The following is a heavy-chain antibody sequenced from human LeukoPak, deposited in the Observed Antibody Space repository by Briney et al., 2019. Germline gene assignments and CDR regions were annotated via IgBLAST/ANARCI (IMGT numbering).Heavy chain of an antibody. V-gene: IGHV1-18*01. CDR3: ARVSVTLFGAVIILNAFDV. J-gene: IGHJ3*01. CDR2: ISAYNGNT. Sequence: ASVKVSCKTSGYIFSNYGITWVRQAPGQGLEWMAWISAYNGNTDSIQKVQGRITMTTDTSTSTAYMELRSLRSDDTAVYYCARVSVTLFGAVIILNAFDVWGQGTMVTVSS. D-gene: IGHD3-3*01. CDR1: GYIFSNYG.